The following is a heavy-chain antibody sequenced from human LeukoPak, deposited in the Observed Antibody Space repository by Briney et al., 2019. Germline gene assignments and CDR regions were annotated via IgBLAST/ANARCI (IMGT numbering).Heavy chain of an antibody. D-gene: IGHD4-11*01. J-gene: IGHJ6*02. CDR3: ARLTTTRYYYYGMDV. CDR2: IYYSGST. Sequence: PSETLSLTCTVSGGSISSYYWSWIRQPPGKGLEWIGYIYYSGSTNYNPSLKSRVTISVDTSKNQFSLKLSSVTAADTAVYYCARLTTTRYYYYGMDVWGQGTTVTVSS. CDR1: GGSISSYY. V-gene: IGHV4-59*08.